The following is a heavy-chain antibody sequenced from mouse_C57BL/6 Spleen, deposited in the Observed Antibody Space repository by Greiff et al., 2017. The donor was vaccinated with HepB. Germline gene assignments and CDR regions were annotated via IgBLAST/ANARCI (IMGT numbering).Heavy chain of an antibody. J-gene: IGHJ4*01. CDR2: YPGSGNTY. CDR3: REGDYAMDY. Sequence: VQLQQSGPELVKPGASVKMSCKASGYTFTDYYMHWVKQKPGKGLEWIGEIYPGSGNTYYNEKFKGKATLTADTSSSTAYMQLSSLTSEDSAVYFCAREGDYAMDYWGQGTSVTVSS. CDR1: YTFTDYYM. V-gene: IGHV1-83*01.